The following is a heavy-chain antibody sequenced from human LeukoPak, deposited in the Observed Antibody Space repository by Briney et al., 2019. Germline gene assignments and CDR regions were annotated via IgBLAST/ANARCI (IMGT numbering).Heavy chain of an antibody. J-gene: IGHJ6*02. D-gene: IGHD3-22*01. CDR2: IYPSGST. CDR1: GGSISSSSYY. CDR3: ARDRYYYDSGGSQHYYGMDV. Sequence: SETLSLTCTVSGGSISSSSYYWGWIRQPPGEGLEWIGEIYPSGSTNYNPSLKGRVTISLDKSKKQVSLKLSSVTAADTAVYYCARDRYYYDSGGSQHYYGMDVWGQGTSVTISS. V-gene: IGHV4-39*07.